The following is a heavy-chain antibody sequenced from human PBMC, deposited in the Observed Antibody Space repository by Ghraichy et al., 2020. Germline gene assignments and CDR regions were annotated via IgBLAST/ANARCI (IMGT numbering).Heavy chain of an antibody. J-gene: IGHJ5*02. Sequence: LSLTCAASGFTFSSYAMSWVRQAPGKGLEWVSAINGSGGSTYYADSVKGRFTISRDNSKNTLYLQMNSLRAEDTAVYYCAKARIQLERRGAGWFDPWGQGTLVTVSS. CDR2: INGSGGST. CDR1: GFTFSSYA. CDR3: AKARIQLERRGAGWFDP. D-gene: IGHD1-1*01. V-gene: IGHV3-23*01.